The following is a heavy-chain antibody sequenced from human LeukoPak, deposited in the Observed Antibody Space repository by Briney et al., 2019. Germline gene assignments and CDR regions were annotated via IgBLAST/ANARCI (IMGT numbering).Heavy chain of an antibody. CDR2: INHSGST. V-gene: IGHV4-34*01. Sequence: SETLSLTCAVYGGSFSGYYWSWIRQPPGKGLEWIGEINHSGSTNYNPSLKSRVTISVDTSKNQFSLKLSSVTAADTAVYYCARGVYYYDSSGYRWGFDYYYMDVWGKGTTVTVSS. CDR1: GGSFSGYY. J-gene: IGHJ6*03. CDR3: ARGVYYYDSSGYRWGFDYYYMDV. D-gene: IGHD3-22*01.